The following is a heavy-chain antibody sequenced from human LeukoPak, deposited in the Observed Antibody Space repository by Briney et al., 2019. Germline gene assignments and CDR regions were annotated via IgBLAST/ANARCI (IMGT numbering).Heavy chain of an antibody. Sequence: GGSLRLSCAASGFTFSSYGMHWVRQAPGKGLEWVAVIWYDGSNKYYADSVKGRFTISRDNSKNTLYLQMNSLRAKDTAVYYCAKAPAPRTYYYDSSGYYFDYWGQGTLVTVSS. V-gene: IGHV3-33*06. D-gene: IGHD3-22*01. CDR3: AKAPAPRTYYYDSSGYYFDY. CDR2: IWYDGSNK. CDR1: GFTFSSYG. J-gene: IGHJ4*02.